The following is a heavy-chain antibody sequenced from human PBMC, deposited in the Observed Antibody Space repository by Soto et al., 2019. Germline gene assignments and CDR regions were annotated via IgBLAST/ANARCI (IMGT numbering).Heavy chain of an antibody. CDR3: AREVRYCSGGSCYSGSGMDV. V-gene: IGHV1-18*01. CDR2: ISAYNGNT. CDR1: GYTFTSYG. D-gene: IGHD2-15*01. J-gene: IGHJ6*02. Sequence: GSVKVSCKASGYTFTSYGISWVRQAPGQGLEWMGWISAYNGNTNYAQKLQGRVTMTTDTSTSTAYMELRSLRSDDTAVYYCAREVRYCSGGSCYSGSGMDVWGQGTTVTVSS.